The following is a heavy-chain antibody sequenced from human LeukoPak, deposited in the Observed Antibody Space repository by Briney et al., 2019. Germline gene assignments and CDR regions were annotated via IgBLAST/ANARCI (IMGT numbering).Heavy chain of an antibody. J-gene: IGHJ4*02. D-gene: IGHD2-21*02. CDR1: GFTFSSYA. CDR2: ISYDGSNK. CDR3: ARDRHIVVVTASDY. V-gene: IGHV3-30*04. Sequence: PGGSLRLSCAASGFTFSSYAMHWVRQAPGKGLERVAVISYDGSNKYYADSVKGRFTISRDNSKNTLYLQMNSLRAEDTAVYYCARDRHIVVVTASDYWGQGTLVTVSS.